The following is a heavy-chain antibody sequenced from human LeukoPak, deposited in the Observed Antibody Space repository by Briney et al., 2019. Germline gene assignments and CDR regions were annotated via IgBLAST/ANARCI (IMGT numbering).Heavy chain of an antibody. CDR1: GGSISRSNYY. D-gene: IGHD1-26*01. Sequence: SETLSLTCTVSGGSISRSNYYWGWIRQPPGKALEWIGSIFYSGTTYYYDPSLKSRVTISVDTSKNHFSLKLPSVPAADTAVYYCARDRSGTGPAVLYYFDYWGQGTLVTVSS. CDR3: ARDRSGTGPAVLYYFDY. J-gene: IGHJ4*02. CDR2: IFYSGTTY. V-gene: IGHV4-39*02.